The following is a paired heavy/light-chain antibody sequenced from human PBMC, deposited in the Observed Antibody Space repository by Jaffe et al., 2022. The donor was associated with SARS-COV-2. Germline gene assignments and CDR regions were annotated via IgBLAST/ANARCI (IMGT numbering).Light chain of an antibody. CDR3: QQLNAYPVT. Sequence: DIQLTQSPSFLSASVGDRVTITCRASQGISSHLAWYQQKPGKAPKLLISGPSTLQSGVPSRFSGSGSETEFTLTISSLQPEDFATYYCQQLNAYPVTFGGGTKVEIK. V-gene: IGKV1-9*01. CDR1: QGISSH. CDR2: GPS. J-gene: IGKJ4*01.
Heavy chain of an antibody. V-gene: IGHV3-72*01. CDR2: TRNKANSYTT. CDR3: ARATIKPYYMDV. Sequence: EVQLVESGGGLVQSGGSLRLSCGASGFTFSDHYMDWVRQAPGKGLEWVGRTRNKANSYTTEYAASVKGRFTVSRDDSKNSLYLQMNSLKTEDTAVYYCARATIKPYYMDVWGKGTTVTVSS. CDR1: GFTFSDHY. J-gene: IGHJ6*03.